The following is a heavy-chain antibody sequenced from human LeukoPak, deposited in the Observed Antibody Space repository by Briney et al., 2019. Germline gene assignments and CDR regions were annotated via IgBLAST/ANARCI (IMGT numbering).Heavy chain of an antibody. CDR3: AREGDCTNGVCLPLDY. V-gene: IGHV3-48*01. CDR1: GFTFSSYS. CDR2: ISSSSSTI. Sequence: GGSLRLSCAASGFTFSSYSMNWVRQAPGKGLEWVSYISSSSSTIYYADSVKGRFTISRDNAKNSLYLQMNSLRAEDTAVYYCAREGDCTNGVCLPLDYWGQGTLVTVSS. J-gene: IGHJ4*02. D-gene: IGHD2-8*01.